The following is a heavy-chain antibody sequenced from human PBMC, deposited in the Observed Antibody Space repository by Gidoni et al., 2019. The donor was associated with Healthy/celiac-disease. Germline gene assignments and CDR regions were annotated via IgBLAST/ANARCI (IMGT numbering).Heavy chain of an antibody. J-gene: IGHJ6*02. CDR1: GYTCTGYY. Sequence: QVQLVQSGAEVKKPGASVKVSCKASGYTCTGYYRHWVRQAPGQGLEWMGRINPNSGGTNYAQKFQGRVTMTRDTSISTAYMELSRLRSDDTAVYYCARDDCSGGSCFGDYYYGMDVWGQGTTVTVSS. D-gene: IGHD2-15*01. CDR3: ARDDCSGGSCFGDYYYGMDV. CDR2: INPNSGGT. V-gene: IGHV1-2*06.